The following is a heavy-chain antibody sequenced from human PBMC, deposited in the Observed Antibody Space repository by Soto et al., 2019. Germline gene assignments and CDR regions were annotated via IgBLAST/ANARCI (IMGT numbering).Heavy chain of an antibody. CDR1: GGTFSSYA. Sequence: SVKVSCKASGGTFSSYAISWVRQAPGQGLEWMGGIIPIFGTANYAQKFQGRVTITADESTSTAYMELSSLRSEDTAVYYCARWSHIVVVPAANWFDPWRQGTLVTVSS. CDR2: IIPIFGTA. J-gene: IGHJ5*02. V-gene: IGHV1-69*13. CDR3: ARWSHIVVVPAANWFDP. D-gene: IGHD2-2*01.